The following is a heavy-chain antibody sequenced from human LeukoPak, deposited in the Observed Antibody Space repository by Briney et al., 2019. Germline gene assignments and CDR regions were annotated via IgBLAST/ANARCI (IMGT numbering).Heavy chain of an antibody. D-gene: IGHD6-19*01. CDR1: GFTFEDYG. CDR2: IIWNGGKT. V-gene: IGHV3-20*04. CDR3: ARETVAQIAAFDI. Sequence: GGSLRLSCVTSGFTFEDYGMSWVRQGPGKGLEWVSGIIWNGGKTSYEDSVKGRFTISRDNAKNSLYLQMNSLRAEDTALYYCARETVAQIAAFDIWGQGTMVTVSS. J-gene: IGHJ3*02.